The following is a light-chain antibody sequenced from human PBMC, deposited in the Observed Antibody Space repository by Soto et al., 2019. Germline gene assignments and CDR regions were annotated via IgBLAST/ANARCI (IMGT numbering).Light chain of an antibody. CDR1: SSDVGGYNY. Sequence: QSALTQPPSASGSPGQSVTISCTGTSSDVGGYNYVSWYQQHPGKAPKLIIYDVSKRPSGVPDRFSGSKSGNTASLTVSGLQAEDEAEYYCSSYAGSNKFAVFGGGTQLTVL. J-gene: IGLJ7*01. CDR2: DVS. V-gene: IGLV2-8*01. CDR3: SSYAGSNKFAV.